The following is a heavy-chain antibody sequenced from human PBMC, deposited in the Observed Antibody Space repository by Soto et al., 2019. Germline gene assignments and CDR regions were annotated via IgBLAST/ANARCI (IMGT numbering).Heavy chain of an antibody. CDR2: MNPNSGNT. J-gene: IGHJ3*02. D-gene: IGHD2-15*01. V-gene: IGHV1-8*01. CDR1: GYTFTSYD. Sequence: GASVKVSCKASGYTFTSYDINWVRQATGQGLERMGWMNPNSGNTGYAQKFQGRVTMTRNTSISTAYMELSSLRSEDTAVYYCARYCSGGSCYLNGLLDAFDIWGQGTMVTVSS. CDR3: ARYCSGGSCYLNGLLDAFDI.